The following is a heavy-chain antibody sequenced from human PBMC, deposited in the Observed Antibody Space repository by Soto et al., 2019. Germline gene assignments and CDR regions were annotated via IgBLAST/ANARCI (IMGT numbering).Heavy chain of an antibody. CDR2: ISYDGSNK. Sequence: QVQLVESGGGVVQPGRSLRLSCAASGFTFSSYAMHWVRQAPGKALEWVAVISYDGSNKYYADSVKGRFTISRDNSKNTLYLQMNSLRAEDTAVYYCARDRGLRGYFDYWGQGTLVTVSS. D-gene: IGHD3-10*01. CDR3: ARDRGLRGYFDY. V-gene: IGHV3-30-3*01. CDR1: GFTFSSYA. J-gene: IGHJ4*02.